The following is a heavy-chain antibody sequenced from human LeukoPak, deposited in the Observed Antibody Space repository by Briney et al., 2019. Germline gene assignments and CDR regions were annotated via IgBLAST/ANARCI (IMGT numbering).Heavy chain of an antibody. J-gene: IGHJ5*02. CDR1: VGSISSFY. V-gene: IGHV4-4*07. CDR2: IYTSGST. Sequence: SETLSLTCTVSVGSISSFYWSWIRQPAGKGLEWIGRIYTSGSTNYNPSLKSRVTMSVDTSKNQFSMKLSSVTAADTAVYYCAKGAGPPWFDPWGQGTLVTVSS. D-gene: IGHD6-19*01. CDR3: AKGAGPPWFDP.